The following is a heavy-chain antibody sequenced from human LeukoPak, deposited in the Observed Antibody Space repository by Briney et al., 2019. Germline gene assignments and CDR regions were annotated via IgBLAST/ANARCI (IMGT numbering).Heavy chain of an antibody. Sequence: SETLSLTCAVSGYSISSGYYWGWIRQPPGKGLEWIGSIYHSGTTYYNPSLKSRVTISVDTSKNQFSLKLRSVPAADTAVYYCARDQAWGAAPGREFDYWGQGTLVTVSS. CDR1: GYSISSGYY. CDR2: IYHSGTT. V-gene: IGHV4-38-2*02. J-gene: IGHJ4*02. CDR3: ARDQAWGAAPGREFDY. D-gene: IGHD6-13*01.